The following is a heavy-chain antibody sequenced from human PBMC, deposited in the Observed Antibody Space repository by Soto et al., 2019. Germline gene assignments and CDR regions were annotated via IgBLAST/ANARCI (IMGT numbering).Heavy chain of an antibody. D-gene: IGHD2-21*02. CDR2: ISTAGIT. CDR3: AASVTATGGFDV. CDR1: GFTVTAKY. Sequence: EVQLVESGGELIQPGWSLRLSCAVSGFTVTAKYRIWVRQAPGTDLEWVSGISTAGITYYADSVRGRFSISRDKTKKTLSLQMDTLKVDYTAVDYCAASVTATGGFDVWGQGTMVTVS. J-gene: IGHJ3*01. V-gene: IGHV3-53*01.